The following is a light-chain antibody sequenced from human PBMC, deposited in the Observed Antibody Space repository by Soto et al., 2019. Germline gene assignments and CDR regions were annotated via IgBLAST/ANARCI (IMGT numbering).Light chain of an antibody. CDR2: SAS. CDR3: QQTFRTPHT. J-gene: IGKJ2*01. V-gene: IGKV1-39*01. Sequence: DIRMTQSPASLSASVGDRVTITCRASQTISNYSNWYQQKPGAAPKLLIYSASTLQSGVPSRFSGSGFGTDYTLTISSLQPADFAVYYCQQTFRTPHTFGQGTKVDIK. CDR1: QTISNY.